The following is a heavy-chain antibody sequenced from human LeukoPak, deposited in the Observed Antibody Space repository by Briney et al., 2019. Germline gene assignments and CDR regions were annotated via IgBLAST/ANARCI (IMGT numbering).Heavy chain of an antibody. CDR2: IYSGGST. J-gene: IGHJ6*03. Sequence: GGSLRLSCAASGFTVSSNYMSWVRQAPGKGLEWVSVIYSGGSTYYADSVKGRFTISRDNSKNTLYLQMNSLRAEDTAVYYCASECSSTSCPDSDRTDQYMDVWGKGTTVTVSS. CDR3: ASECSSTSCPDSDRTDQYMDV. D-gene: IGHD2-2*01. V-gene: IGHV3-53*01. CDR1: GFTVSSNY.